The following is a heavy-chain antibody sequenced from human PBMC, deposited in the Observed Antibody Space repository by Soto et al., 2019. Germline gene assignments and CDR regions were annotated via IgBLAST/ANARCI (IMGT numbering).Heavy chain of an antibody. J-gene: IGHJ4*02. D-gene: IGHD4-17*01. V-gene: IGHV1-69*01. CDR3: ARDRTVYGGNSGGYYFDY. Sequence: QVQLVQSGAEVKKPGSSVKVSCKASGGTFSSYAISWVRQAPGQGLEWMGGIIHIFGTANYAQKFQGRVTITADESTSTAYMELSSLRSEDTAVYYCARDRTVYGGNSGGYYFDYWGQGTLVTVSS. CDR2: IIHIFGTA. CDR1: GGTFSSYA.